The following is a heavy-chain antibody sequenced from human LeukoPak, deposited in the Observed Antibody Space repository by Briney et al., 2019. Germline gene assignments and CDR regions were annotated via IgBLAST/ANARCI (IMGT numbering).Heavy chain of an antibody. D-gene: IGHD6-19*01. CDR1: GGSISSSSYY. CDR2: IYYSGST. CDR3: ARISAVAGLFDY. Sequence: SETLSLTCTVSGGSISSSSYYWGWIRQPPGKGLEWIGYIYYSGSTNYNPSLKSRVTISVDTSKNQFSLKLSSVTAADTAVYYCARISAVAGLFDYWGQGTLVTVSS. V-gene: IGHV4-61*05. J-gene: IGHJ4*02.